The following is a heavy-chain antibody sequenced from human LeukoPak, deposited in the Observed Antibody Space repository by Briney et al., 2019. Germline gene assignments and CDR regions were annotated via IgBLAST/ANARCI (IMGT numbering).Heavy chain of an antibody. Sequence: PSETLSLTCTVSGGSINNSYWSWVRQPPGKGLEWIGYTSYCGSTNYNSSLKSRVTMSVETSTDQFSLRLISVTAADTAVYYCARTVSGDYYGMDVWGQGTTVTVSS. CDR2: TSYCGST. J-gene: IGHJ6*02. D-gene: IGHD1-26*01. CDR1: GGSINNSY. CDR3: ARTVSGDYYGMDV. V-gene: IGHV4-59*08.